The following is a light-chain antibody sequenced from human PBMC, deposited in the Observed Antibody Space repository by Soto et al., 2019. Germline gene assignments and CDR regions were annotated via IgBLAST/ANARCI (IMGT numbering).Light chain of an antibody. J-gene: IGKJ4*01. CDR2: HVS. CDR3: XQSTQFPLT. V-gene: IGKV2-24*01. Sequence: EIWMTQDPLSSTVTLGXXHYPPSRSSQRLFHSDGNTYLTWLHVGPGRSPRPLIYHVSDRFSVVPDRFTGSGAETHFTLRISRVEAEDVGTYYCXQSTQFPLTFGGGTKVDIK. CDR1: QRLFHSDGNTY.